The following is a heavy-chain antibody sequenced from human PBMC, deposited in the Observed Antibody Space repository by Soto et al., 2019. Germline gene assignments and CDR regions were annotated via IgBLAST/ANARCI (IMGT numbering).Heavy chain of an antibody. D-gene: IGHD4-17*01. CDR1: GFTFSSYA. CDR3: AREGYGDYGYYYGMDV. V-gene: IGHV3-30-3*01. CDR2: ISYDGSNK. J-gene: IGHJ6*02. Sequence: QVQLVESGGGVVQPGRSLRLSCAASGFTFSSYAMHWVRQAPGKGLEWVADISYDGSNKYYADSVKGRFTISRDNSKNTLYLQMNRLRDEDTAVYYCAREGYGDYGYYYGMDVWGQGTTVTVSS.